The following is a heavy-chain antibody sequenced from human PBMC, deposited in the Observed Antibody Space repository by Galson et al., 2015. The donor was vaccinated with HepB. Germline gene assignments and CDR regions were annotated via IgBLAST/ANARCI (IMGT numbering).Heavy chain of an antibody. CDR2: ISYDGSNK. J-gene: IGHJ4*02. Sequence: SLRLSCAASGFTFSSYAMHWVRQAPGKGLEWVAVISYDGSNKYYADSVKGRFTISRDNSKNTLYLQMNSLRAEDTAVYYCAREGDSSGYYLLDWGQGTLVTVSS. CDR1: GFTFSSYA. V-gene: IGHV3-30-3*01. CDR3: AREGDSSGYYLLD. D-gene: IGHD3-22*01.